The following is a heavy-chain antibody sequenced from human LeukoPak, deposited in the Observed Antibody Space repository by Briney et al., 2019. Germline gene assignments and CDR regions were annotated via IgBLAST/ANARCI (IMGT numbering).Heavy chain of an antibody. CDR1: GGSISSYY. V-gene: IGHV4-59*01. CDR3: ARSNHPRYSSSLLY. CDR2: IYYSGST. J-gene: IGHJ4*02. D-gene: IGHD6-6*01. Sequence: SETLSLTCTVSGGSISSYYWSWIRQPPGKGLEWIGYIYYSGSTNYNPSLKSRITISVDTSKNQFSLKLSSVTAADTAVYYCARSNHPRYSSSLLYWGQGTLVTVSS.